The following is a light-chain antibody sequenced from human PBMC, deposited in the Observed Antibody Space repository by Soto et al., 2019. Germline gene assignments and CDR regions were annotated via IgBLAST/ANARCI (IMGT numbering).Light chain of an antibody. J-gene: IGLJ1*01. Sequence: QSALAQPASLSGSPGQSITISCTGTSSDIGAYDYVSWFQQHPAKAPKLMISGVNTRASGVSKRFSGSRSGNTAYLTISGLQVENEAEYFCVSVTSTSTHVFGTGTKVTVL. V-gene: IGLV2-14*01. CDR3: VSVTSTSTHV. CDR1: SSDIGAYDY. CDR2: GVN.